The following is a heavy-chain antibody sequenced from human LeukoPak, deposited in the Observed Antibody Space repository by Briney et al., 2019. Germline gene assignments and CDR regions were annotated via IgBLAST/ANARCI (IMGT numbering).Heavy chain of an antibody. CDR3: ARHSRGRSFFDY. V-gene: IGHV3-66*04. CDR1: GFSVSSNY. J-gene: IGHJ4*02. CDR2: IYSGGGT. Sequence: GGSLRLSCAVSGFSVSSNYMSWVRQAPGKGLEWVSIIYSGGGTYHADSVKGRFTISRDNSKNTLYLQMNSLRVEDTAVYYCARHSRGRSFFDYWGQGTLVTVAS. D-gene: IGHD6-19*01.